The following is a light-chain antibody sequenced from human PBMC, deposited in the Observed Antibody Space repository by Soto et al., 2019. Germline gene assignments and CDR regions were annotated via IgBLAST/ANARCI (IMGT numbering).Light chain of an antibody. CDR2: EVS. CDR3: TSFTSSSTWV. Sequence: QSVLTQPASVSGSPGQSITISCTGTSSDVGGYNYVSWFQQPPGKAPKLKIYEVSKRPSGVSNRFSGSKSGYTASLTISELQAEDEADYYCTSFTSSSTWVFGGGTK. J-gene: IGLJ3*02. V-gene: IGLV2-14*03. CDR1: SSDVGGYNY.